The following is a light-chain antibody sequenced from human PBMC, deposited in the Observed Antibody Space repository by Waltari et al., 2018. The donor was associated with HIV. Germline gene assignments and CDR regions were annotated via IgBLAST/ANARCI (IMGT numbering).Light chain of an antibody. Sequence: DIVMILPSESHVLSLGERATISHKSSQSVLYSSNNKNYLAWYQQKPGQPPKLLIYWASTREAGVPDRFSGSGSGTDFTLTISSLQAEDVAVYYCQQYYSTPETFGQGTKVEIK. V-gene: IGKV4-1*01. J-gene: IGKJ1*01. CDR2: WAS. CDR3: QQYYSTPET. CDR1: QSVLYSSNNKNY.